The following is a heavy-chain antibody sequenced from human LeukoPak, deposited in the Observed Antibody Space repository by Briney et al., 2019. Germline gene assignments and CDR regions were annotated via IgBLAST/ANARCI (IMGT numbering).Heavy chain of an antibody. CDR3: ATGFGQLLSLGFDY. J-gene: IGHJ4*02. V-gene: IGHV5-51*01. D-gene: IGHD2-2*01. CDR1: GYSFTSYW. Sequence: GGSLNISCQGFGYSFTSYWIGWVRQMPGKGLEWMGIIYPVDSDTRYSPSFQGQVTISADKSISTAYLQWSSLKASDTAMYYCATGFGQLLSLGFDYWGQRTLVTVSS. CDR2: IYPVDSDT.